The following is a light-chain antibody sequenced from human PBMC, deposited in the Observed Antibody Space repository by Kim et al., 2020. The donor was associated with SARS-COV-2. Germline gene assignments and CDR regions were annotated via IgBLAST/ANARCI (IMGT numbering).Light chain of an antibody. CDR3: QHYSGSPPRT. CDR2: RAS. Sequence: DIQMTQSPSTLSASVGDKVTITCRASQSISSWLAWYQQKPGKAPKLLIYRASTLESAVPSRFSGSGSGTEFTLTISSLQPDDFATYFCQHYSGSPPRTFGQGTKVDIK. J-gene: IGKJ1*01. CDR1: QSISSW. V-gene: IGKV1-5*03.